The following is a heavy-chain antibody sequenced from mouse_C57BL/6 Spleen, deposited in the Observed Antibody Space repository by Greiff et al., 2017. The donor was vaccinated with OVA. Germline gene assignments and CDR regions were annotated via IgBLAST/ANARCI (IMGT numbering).Heavy chain of an antibody. CDR3: ARGGGPTVVEGGWFAY. Sequence: EVMLVESGGGLVKPGGSLKLSCAASGFTFSDYGMHWVRQAPEKGLEWVAYISSGSSTIYYADTVKGRFTISRDNAKNTLFLQMTSLRSEDTAMYYCARGGGPTVVEGGWFAYWGQGTLVTVSA. V-gene: IGHV5-17*01. CDR1: GFTFSDYG. J-gene: IGHJ3*01. CDR2: ISSGSSTI. D-gene: IGHD1-1*01.